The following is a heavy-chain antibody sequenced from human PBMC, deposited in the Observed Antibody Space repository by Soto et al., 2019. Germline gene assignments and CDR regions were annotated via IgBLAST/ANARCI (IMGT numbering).Heavy chain of an antibody. Sequence: GGSLRLSCAASGFTFSSYEMNWVRQAPGKGLEWVSYISSSGSTIYYADSVKGRFTISRDNAKNSLYLQMNSLRAEDTAVYYCARNPNLHSSSWYYFDYWGQGT. V-gene: IGHV3-48*03. CDR1: GFTFSSYE. CDR2: ISSSGSTI. J-gene: IGHJ4*02. D-gene: IGHD6-13*01. CDR3: ARNPNLHSSSWYYFDY.